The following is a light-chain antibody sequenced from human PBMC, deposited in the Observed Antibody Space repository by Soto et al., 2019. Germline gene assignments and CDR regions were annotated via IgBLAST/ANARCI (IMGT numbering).Light chain of an antibody. Sequence: QSALTQPASVSGPPGQSIAISCSGTSSDVGGYDYVSWYQQHPGKAPKLMIYDVSNRPSGISTRFSASKSGNTASLTISGLQAEDEADYYCSSYTSSGSYVFGTGTKVTVL. CDR3: SSYTSSGSYV. V-gene: IGLV2-14*01. CDR1: SSDVGGYDY. J-gene: IGLJ1*01. CDR2: DVS.